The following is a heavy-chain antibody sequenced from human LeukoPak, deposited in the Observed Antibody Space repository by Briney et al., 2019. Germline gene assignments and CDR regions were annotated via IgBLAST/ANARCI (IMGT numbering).Heavy chain of an antibody. CDR3: ARGRSSSWVPDY. Sequence: SETLSLTCTVSGGSISSNYWSWIRQPPGKGLEWIGYIYYSGSTNYNPSLKSRVTISLDTSKNQFSLKLSSVTAADTAVYYCARGRSSSWVPDYWGQGTLVTVSS. D-gene: IGHD6-13*01. CDR1: GGSISSNY. J-gene: IGHJ4*02. V-gene: IGHV4-59*12. CDR2: IYYSGST.